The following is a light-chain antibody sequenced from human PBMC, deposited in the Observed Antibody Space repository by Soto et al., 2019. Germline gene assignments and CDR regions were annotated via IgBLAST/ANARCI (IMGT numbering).Light chain of an antibody. Sequence: DIQMTQSPSSLSASVGDRVTITCRASQSMRTYLNWYQQKPGKAPNLLIHAASSLQSGVPSRFSGSGSGTDFTLTISSLQPEDFATYYCQQSYSTPWTFGQGNKVDIK. V-gene: IGKV1-39*01. CDR1: QSMRTY. CDR3: QQSYSTPWT. CDR2: AAS. J-gene: IGKJ1*01.